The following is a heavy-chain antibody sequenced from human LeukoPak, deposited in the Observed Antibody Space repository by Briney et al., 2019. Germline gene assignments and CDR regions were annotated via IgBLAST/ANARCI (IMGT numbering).Heavy chain of an antibody. CDR3: ARGDDFSGDH. D-gene: IGHD1-1*01. CDR1: GFTFSNFW. J-gene: IGHJ4*02. CDR2: IHPEGNEK. Sequence: PGGSLRLSCAVSGFTFSNFWMSWVRQAPGRGLEWVANIHPEGNEKYHVESVKGRFTISRDNAKNSLFLQMNGLRVEDMAVYYCARGDDFSGDHWGQGTLVTVSS. V-gene: IGHV3-7*04.